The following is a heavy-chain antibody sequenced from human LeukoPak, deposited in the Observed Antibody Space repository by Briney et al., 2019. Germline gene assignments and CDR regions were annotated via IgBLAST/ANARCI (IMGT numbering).Heavy chain of an antibody. V-gene: IGHV3-7*01. CDR3: PSNGATVVTPLRY. D-gene: IGHD4-23*01. CDR2: IKQDGSEK. CDR1: GFTFSSYW. Sequence: GGSLRLSCAASGFTFSSYWMSWVRQAPGKGLEWVANIKQDGSEKYYVYAVKGRFIISRNNAKNSLYLQMNSRRAEGTVCYYCPSNGATVVTPLRYWGQATLVTVS. J-gene: IGHJ4*02.